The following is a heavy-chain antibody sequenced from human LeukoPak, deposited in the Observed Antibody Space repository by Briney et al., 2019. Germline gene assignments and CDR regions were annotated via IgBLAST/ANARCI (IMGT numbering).Heavy chain of an antibody. V-gene: IGHV3-74*01. CDR2: TNLHGTTV. Sequence: GGSLRLSCEVSGLSFSNYWMHWVRQAPGKGLVWVARTNLHGTTVDYADSVKGRFTISRDNAKNILFLRMNSLRAEDTAVYYCASAYTYVRLGDHWGQGTLVTVSS. D-gene: IGHD3-16*01. J-gene: IGHJ4*02. CDR1: GLSFSNYW. CDR3: ASAYTYVRLGDH.